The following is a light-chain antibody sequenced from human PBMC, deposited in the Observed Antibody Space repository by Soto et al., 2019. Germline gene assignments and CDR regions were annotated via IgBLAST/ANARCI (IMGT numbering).Light chain of an antibody. V-gene: IGKV1-9*01. CDR3: QQSYTTPRT. CDR1: QGISSY. J-gene: IGKJ1*01. Sequence: IQMTQSPSTLSASVGDRVTITCRASQGISSYLAWYQQKPGKAPKLLIYAASILQSGVPSRFSGSESGTEFTLTISSLQPEDFATYYCQQSYTTPRTFGQGTKVDI. CDR2: AAS.